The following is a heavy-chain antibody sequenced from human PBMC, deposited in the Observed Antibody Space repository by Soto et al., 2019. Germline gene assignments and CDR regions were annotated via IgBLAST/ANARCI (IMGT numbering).Heavy chain of an antibody. CDR2: IYYSGST. J-gene: IGHJ3*02. CDR3: ARRYGYAFDI. V-gene: IGHV4-59*01. D-gene: IGHD3-10*01. CDR1: GGSISRYY. Sequence: QVQLQEWGPGLVKPSETLSLTCTVSGGSISRYYWSWIRQPPGQGLEWIGYIYYSGSTNYYPSLTVRVTKSVDTSKNTFSLNLRSVTAADTAVYSCARRYGYAFDIWGQGTMVTVSS.